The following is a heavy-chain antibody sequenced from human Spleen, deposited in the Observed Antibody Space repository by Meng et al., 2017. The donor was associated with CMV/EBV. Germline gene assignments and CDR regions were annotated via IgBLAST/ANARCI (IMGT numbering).Heavy chain of an antibody. Sequence: ASVKVSCKASGYTFTGHYMHWVRQAPGQGLEWMGWINPNSGGTNYAQKFQGRVTMTRDTPTTTVYMELSSLRSEDTAVYYCARDRRLRDDTGHSANFYYYAMDVWGQGTTVTVSS. D-gene: IGHD3-9*01. CDR2: INPNSGGT. CDR1: GYTFTGHY. V-gene: IGHV1-2*02. J-gene: IGHJ6*02. CDR3: ARDRRLRDDTGHSANFYYYAMDV.